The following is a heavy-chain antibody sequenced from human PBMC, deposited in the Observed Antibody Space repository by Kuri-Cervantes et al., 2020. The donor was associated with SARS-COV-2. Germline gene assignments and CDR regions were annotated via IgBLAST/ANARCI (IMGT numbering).Heavy chain of an antibody. CDR2: IYYSGST. J-gene: IGHJ3*02. D-gene: IGHD3-16*01. V-gene: IGHV4-59*01. CDR1: GGSISSYY. CDR3: ARLNSGAFDI. Sequence: GSLRLSCTVSGGSISSYYWSWIRQPPGKGLEWIGYIYYSGSTNYNPSLKSRVTISVDTSKNQFSLRLSSVTAADTAGYYCARLNSGAFDIWGQGTRVTVSS.